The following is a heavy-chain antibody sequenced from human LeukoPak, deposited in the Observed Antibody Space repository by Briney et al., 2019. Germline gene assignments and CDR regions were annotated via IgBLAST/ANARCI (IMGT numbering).Heavy chain of an antibody. CDR3: ARDPRSAMVRGVKKNWFDP. D-gene: IGHD3-10*01. V-gene: IGHV3-7*01. CDR2: IRQDRSEK. J-gene: IGHJ5*02. Sequence: GGSLRLSCAASGLTFSSYWMSWVRQAPGKGLEWVANIRQDRSEKYYVDSVKGRFTISRDNAKNSLYLQMNSLRAEDTAVYYCARDPRSAMVRGVKKNWFDPWGQGTLVTVSS. CDR1: GLTFSSYW.